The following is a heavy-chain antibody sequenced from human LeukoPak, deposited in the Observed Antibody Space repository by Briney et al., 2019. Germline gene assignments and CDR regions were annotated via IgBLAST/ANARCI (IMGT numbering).Heavy chain of an antibody. Sequence: ASVKVSCKASGYTFTSFGISWVRQAPGQGLEWMEIINPSGGSTNYAQKFQGRVSMTRDMSTSTVYMELSSLRSEDTAVYYCARDRYVVNNWFDPWGQGTLVTVFS. CDR2: INPSGGST. J-gene: IGHJ5*02. CDR1: GYTFTSFG. CDR3: ARDRYVVNNWFDP. D-gene: IGHD3-9*01. V-gene: IGHV1-46*01.